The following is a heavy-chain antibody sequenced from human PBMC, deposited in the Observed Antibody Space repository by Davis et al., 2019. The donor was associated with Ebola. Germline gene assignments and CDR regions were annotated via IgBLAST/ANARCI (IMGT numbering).Heavy chain of an antibody. D-gene: IGHD5-24*01. CDR1: GYTLTEFS. J-gene: IGHJ4*02. V-gene: IGHV1-24*01. CDR3: AKKADGARDCFDN. CDR2: FDPEDGET. Sequence: AASVKVSCKVSGYTLTEFSMHWVRQAPGKGLEWMGGFDPEDGETIYAQKFQGRVTMTEDTSTDTAYMELSSLRSDDTAMYYCAKKADGARDCFDNLGQGTLVTVSS.